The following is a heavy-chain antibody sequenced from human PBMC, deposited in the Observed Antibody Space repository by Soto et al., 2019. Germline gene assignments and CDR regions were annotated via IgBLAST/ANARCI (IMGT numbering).Heavy chain of an antibody. CDR1: GGSISSGDYY. CDR3: ARVTTYYYDSAIDY. D-gene: IGHD3-22*01. J-gene: IGHJ4*02. Sequence: SETLSLTCTVSGGSISSGDYYWSWIHQPPGKGLEWIGYIYYSGSTYYNPSLKSRVTISVDTSKNQFSLKLSSVTAADTAVYYCARVTTYYYDSAIDYWGQGTLVTVSS. V-gene: IGHV4-30-4*01. CDR2: IYYSGST.